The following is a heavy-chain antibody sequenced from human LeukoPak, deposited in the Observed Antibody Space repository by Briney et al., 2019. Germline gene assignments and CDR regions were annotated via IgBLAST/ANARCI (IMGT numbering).Heavy chain of an antibody. CDR2: ISSSSSYI. D-gene: IGHD3-3*01. CDR3: ARTLRFLEWLLGVMDV. V-gene: IGHV3-21*01. J-gene: IGHJ6*03. CDR1: GFTFSSYS. Sequence: GGSLRLSCAASGFTFSSYSMNWVRQAPGKGLEWVSSISSSSSYIYYADSTKGRFTISRDNAKNSLYLQMNSLRAEDTAVYYCARTLRFLEWLLGVMDVWGKGTTVTVSS.